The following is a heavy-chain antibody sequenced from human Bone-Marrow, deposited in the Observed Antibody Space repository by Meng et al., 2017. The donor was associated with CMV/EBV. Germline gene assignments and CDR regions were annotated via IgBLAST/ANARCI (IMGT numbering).Heavy chain of an antibody. J-gene: IGHJ3*02. V-gene: IGHV3-11*01. Sequence: GESLKISCAASGFSFSDCYMAWFRQAPGRGLEWVSIISTSGSATYYADSVKGRFTISRDNGKNSLFLQMDSLRAEDTAVYYCARDRLIDTGFDGFDIWGQGTMVTVSS. CDR3: ARDRLIDTGFDGFDI. CDR1: GFSFSDCY. D-gene: IGHD5-18*01. CDR2: ISTSGSAT.